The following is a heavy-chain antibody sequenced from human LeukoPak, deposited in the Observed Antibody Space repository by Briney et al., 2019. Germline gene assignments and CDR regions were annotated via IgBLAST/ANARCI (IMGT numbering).Heavy chain of an antibody. V-gene: IGHV4-59*13. J-gene: IGHJ5*02. Sequence: PSETLSLTCTVSGGPISSYYWSWIRQPPGKELQWIGYINYSGSTDYNPSLKSRVIISVDTSKNQFSLKLNSVTAADTAVYYCVRGANRYDPWGQGTLVTVSS. CDR3: VRGANRYDP. CDR2: INYSGST. CDR1: GGPISSYY.